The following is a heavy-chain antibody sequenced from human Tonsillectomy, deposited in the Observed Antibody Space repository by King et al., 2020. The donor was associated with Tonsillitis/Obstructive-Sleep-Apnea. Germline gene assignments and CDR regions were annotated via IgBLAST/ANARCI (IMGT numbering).Heavy chain of an antibody. J-gene: IGHJ6*03. CDR1: GGSISSGTYC. V-gene: IGHV4-39*01. CDR2: IYYNGAT. CDR3: ARVGAPGYCRSTNCYGSYYYHYMDV. Sequence: QLQESGPGLVKPSETLSLTCTVSGGSISSGTYCWGWIRQSPGKGLVWIGSIYYNGATYYQPSLKSRVTISVDTSKNQFALNLTSATAADTALYHCARVGAPGYCRSTNCYGSYYYHYMDVWGKGTTVTV. D-gene: IGHD2-2*01.